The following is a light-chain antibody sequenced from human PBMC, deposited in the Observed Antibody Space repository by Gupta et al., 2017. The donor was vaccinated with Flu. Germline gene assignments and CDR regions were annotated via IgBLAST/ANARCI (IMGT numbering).Light chain of an antibody. Sequence: DVVMTQSPLSLPVILGQPASISCMSSQSLVYSDGNIYLHWFQQRPGQSPRRLIYQVSHRESGVPDRFSGSGSGTDFTLKISRVEAEDVGVYYCMQGSRWPWAFGQGTKVEIK. CDR1: QSLVYSDGNIY. J-gene: IGKJ1*01. V-gene: IGKV2-30*01. CDR3: MQGSRWPWA. CDR2: QVS.